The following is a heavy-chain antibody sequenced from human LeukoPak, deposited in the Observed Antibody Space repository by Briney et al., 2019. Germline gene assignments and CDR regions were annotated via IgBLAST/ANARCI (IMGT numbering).Heavy chain of an antibody. Sequence: PGGSLRLSCAASGFTFSTYSMSWVRQAPGKGLEWVAYISSGSSTIFYSDSVKGRFTTSRDNAKNSLYLQMNSLRAEDTAVYYCASSNRSWYSYWGQGSLVTASS. CDR3: ASSNRSWYSY. CDR1: GFTFSTYS. V-gene: IGHV3-48*04. J-gene: IGHJ4*02. CDR2: ISSGSSTI. D-gene: IGHD6-13*01.